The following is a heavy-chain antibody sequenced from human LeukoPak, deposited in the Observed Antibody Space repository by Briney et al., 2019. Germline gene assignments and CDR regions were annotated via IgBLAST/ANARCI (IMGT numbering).Heavy chain of an antibody. CDR2: IIPIFGTA. V-gene: IGHV1-69*13. CDR1: GGTFSSYA. CDR3: ARDQAPWDFWSGYRLDY. J-gene: IGHJ4*02. Sequence: SVKVSCKSSGGTFSSYAISWVRQAPGQGLEWMGGIIPIFGTANYAQKFQGRVTITADASTSTAYMELSSLRSEDTAVYYCARDQAPWDFWSGYRLDYWGQGTLVTVSS. D-gene: IGHD3-3*01.